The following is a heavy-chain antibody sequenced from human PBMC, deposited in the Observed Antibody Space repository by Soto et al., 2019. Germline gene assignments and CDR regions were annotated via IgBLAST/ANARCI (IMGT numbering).Heavy chain of an antibody. D-gene: IGHD2-21*01. V-gene: IGHV4-59*02. CDR2: IYYSGST. Sequence: PSETLSLTCTVSGGSVSSYYWSWIRQPPGKGLEWIGYIYYSGSTNYNPSLKSRVTISVDTSKNQFSLKLSSVTAADTAVYYCARDGAYCGGDCYYGMDVWGPGTTVTVYS. J-gene: IGHJ6*02. CDR3: ARDGAYCGGDCYYGMDV. CDR1: GGSVSSYY.